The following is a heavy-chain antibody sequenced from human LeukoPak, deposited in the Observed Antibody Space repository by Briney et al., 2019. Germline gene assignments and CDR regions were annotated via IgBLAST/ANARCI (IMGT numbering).Heavy chain of an antibody. Sequence: SETLSLTCTVSGGSISSVNYYWSWIRWHPGQGLEWIGYIYYSGRTYYNPSLKSRLTISEDTSKNQFSLKLSSVTAADTAVYYCARVHGSSGHYGWFDSWGQGTLVTVSS. CDR2: IYYSGRT. CDR1: GGSISSVNYY. J-gene: IGHJ5*01. CDR3: ARVHGSSGHYGWFDS. V-gene: IGHV4-31*03. D-gene: IGHD3-22*01.